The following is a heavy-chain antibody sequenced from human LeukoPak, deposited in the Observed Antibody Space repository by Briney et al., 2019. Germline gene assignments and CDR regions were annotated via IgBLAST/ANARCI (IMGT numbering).Heavy chain of an antibody. CDR2: INHSGST. D-gene: IGHD6-19*01. J-gene: IGHJ4*02. V-gene: IGHV4-34*01. CDR3: ARGAGLRLGSGFGI. CDR1: GGSFSGYY. Sequence: SETLSLTCAVYGGSFSGYYWSWIRQPPGKGLEWIGKINHSGSTNYNPSLKSRVTISVDTSKNQFSLKLSSVTAADTAVYYCARGAGLRLGSGFGIWGQGTLVTVSS.